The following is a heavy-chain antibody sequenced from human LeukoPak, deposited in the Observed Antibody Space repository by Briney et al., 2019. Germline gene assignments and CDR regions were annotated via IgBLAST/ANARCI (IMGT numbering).Heavy chain of an antibody. CDR2: ISYDGSNK. V-gene: IGHV3-30*18. CDR1: GFTFSSYG. Sequence: GRSLRLSCAASGFTFSSYGMHWVRQAPGKGLEWVAVISYDGSNKYYADSVKGRFTIFRDNSKNTLYLQMNSLRAEDTAVYYCAKEFYSSPYFDYWGQGTLVTVSS. D-gene: IGHD6-13*01. J-gene: IGHJ4*02. CDR3: AKEFYSSPYFDY.